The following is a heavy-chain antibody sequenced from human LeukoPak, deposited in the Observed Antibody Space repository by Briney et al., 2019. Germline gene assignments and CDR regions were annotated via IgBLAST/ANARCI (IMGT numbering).Heavy chain of an antibody. CDR3: AKSLRLGELSLWRLCDY. V-gene: IGHV3-23*01. Sequence: GGSLRLSCAASGFTFSSHAMSWVRQAPGKGLEWVSTISSSIGTTYYADSVKGRFTISRDNSKNTLYLQMSSLRAEDTAVYYCAKSLRLGELSLWRLCDYWGQGALVTVSS. CDR1: GFTFSSHA. D-gene: IGHD3-16*02. J-gene: IGHJ4*02. CDR2: ISSSIGTT.